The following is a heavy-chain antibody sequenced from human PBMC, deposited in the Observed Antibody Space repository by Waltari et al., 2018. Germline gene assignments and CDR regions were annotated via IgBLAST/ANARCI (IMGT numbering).Heavy chain of an antibody. CDR2: INAGNGNT. CDR1: GYSFTSYA. CDR3: ARNIKVYGDFYWGDAFDI. D-gene: IGHD4-17*01. J-gene: IGHJ3*02. V-gene: IGHV1-3*01. Sequence: QVQLVQSGAEVKKPGASVKVSCKASGYSFTSYAMHWVRQAPGQRLEWMGWINAGNGNTKYSQKCQCRVTSTSDTFASTAYMELSSLRSEDTAVYYCARNIKVYGDFYWGDAFDIWGQGTMVTVSS.